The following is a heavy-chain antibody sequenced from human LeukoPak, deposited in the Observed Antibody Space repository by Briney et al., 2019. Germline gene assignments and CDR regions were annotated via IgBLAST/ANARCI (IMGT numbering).Heavy chain of an antibody. CDR2: INSDGSSI. CDR1: GFTFSSYW. D-gene: IGHD6-13*01. J-gene: IGHJ5*02. V-gene: IGHV3-74*03. CDR3: ARGQPDGLFEQQLDHNWFDP. Sequence: GGSLRLSCAASGFTFSSYWMHWVRQTPGKGLVWVSRINSDGSSITYADSVKGRFTISRDNAKNSLYLQMNSLRAEDTAVYYCARGQPDGLFEQQLDHNWFDPWGQGTLVTVSS.